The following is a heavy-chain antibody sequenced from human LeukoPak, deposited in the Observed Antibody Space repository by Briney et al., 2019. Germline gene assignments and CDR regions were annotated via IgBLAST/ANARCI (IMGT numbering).Heavy chain of an antibody. CDR1: GGSISSYY. Sequence: PSETLSITCTVSGGSISSYYWSWIRQPPGKGLEWIGYIYYSGSTNYNPSLKSRVTISVDTSKNQFSLKLSSVTAADTAVYYCARSSQAAFDIWGQGTMVTVSS. CDR2: IYYSGST. J-gene: IGHJ3*02. V-gene: IGHV4-59*01. CDR3: ARSSQAAFDI.